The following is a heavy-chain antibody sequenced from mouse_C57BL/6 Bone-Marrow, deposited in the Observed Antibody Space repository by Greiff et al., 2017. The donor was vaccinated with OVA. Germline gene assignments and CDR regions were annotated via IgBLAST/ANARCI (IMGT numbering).Heavy chain of an antibody. Sequence: VQLQESGAELVRPGASVTLSCKASGYTFTDYEMHWVKQTPVHGLEWIGAIDPETGGTAYNQKFKGKAILTADKSSSTAYMELRSLTSEDSAVYYCTKDSSGYEGFDYWGQGTTLTVSS. CDR2: IDPETGGT. J-gene: IGHJ2*01. CDR1: GYTFTDYE. CDR3: TKDSSGYEGFDY. D-gene: IGHD3-2*02. V-gene: IGHV1-15*01.